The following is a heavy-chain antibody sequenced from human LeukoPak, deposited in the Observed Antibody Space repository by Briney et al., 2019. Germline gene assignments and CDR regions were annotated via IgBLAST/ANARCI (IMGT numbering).Heavy chain of an antibody. CDR1: GFTFSSYW. V-gene: IGHV3-7*01. Sequence: GGSLRLSCAASGFTFSSYWMNWVRQAPGKGLEWVANIKKDGSDRYYVDSVKGRFTISGDNTKKSLYLQMNTLRAEDTAVYYCARDLAGPPQEAFDIWGQGTMVTVSS. J-gene: IGHJ3*02. CDR3: ARDLAGPPQEAFDI. CDR2: IKKDGSDR.